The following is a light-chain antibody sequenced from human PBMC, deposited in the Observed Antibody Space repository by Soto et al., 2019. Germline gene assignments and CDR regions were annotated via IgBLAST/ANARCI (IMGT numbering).Light chain of an antibody. CDR2: DVT. CDR3: SSYTSSSTHVL. V-gene: IGLV2-14*03. CDR1: SSDVGDYNY. J-gene: IGLJ2*01. Sequence: QSVLTQPASVSGSPGQSITISCTGTSSDVGDYNYVSWYQQHPGKAPKLVIYDVTNRPSGVSNRFSGSKSGNTASLTISGLQAEDEADYYCSSYTSSSTHVLFGGGTKLTVL.